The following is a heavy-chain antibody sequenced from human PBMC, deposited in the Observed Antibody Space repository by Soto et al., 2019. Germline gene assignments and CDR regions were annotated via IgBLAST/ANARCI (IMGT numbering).Heavy chain of an antibody. CDR3: ARDGQYRTDGFDL. V-gene: IGHV3-23*01. Sequence: EAQLLESGGELIQPGGSLRLSCAASGFTYSSHGMSWVRQAPGKGLEWIAGLSRGGGSTYYADSVKGRFTISRDNSKNTLELIMNSLRVEDTALYYCARDGQYRTDGFDLWGQGTMVTVSS. CDR2: LSRGGGST. D-gene: IGHD5-12*01. J-gene: IGHJ3*01. CDR1: GFTYSSHG.